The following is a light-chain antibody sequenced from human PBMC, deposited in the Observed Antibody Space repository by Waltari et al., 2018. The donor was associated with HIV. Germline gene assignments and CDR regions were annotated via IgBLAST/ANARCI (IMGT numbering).Light chain of an antibody. Sequence: DIVMTQYPDSLAVSLGERATINCKSSQSLLYSSNNKNYLAWYQQKPGQPPKLLIYWASTRESGVPDRFSGSGSGTDFTLTISSLQAEDVAVYYCQQHYRVPWTFGQGTKVEIK. CDR1: QSLLYSSNNKNY. J-gene: IGKJ1*01. CDR2: WAS. CDR3: QQHYRVPWT. V-gene: IGKV4-1*01.